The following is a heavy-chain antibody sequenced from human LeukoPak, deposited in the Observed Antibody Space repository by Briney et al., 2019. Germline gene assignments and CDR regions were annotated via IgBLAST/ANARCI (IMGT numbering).Heavy chain of an antibody. D-gene: IGHD1-26*01. V-gene: IGHV1-69*10. CDR1: GGTVISYA. CDR3: ARVSGSYSHPGTGWFDH. Sequence: GASVKVCCKASGGTVISYAISWVGQAPGQGGEGRGGIMHIFGIANYAQKFQGRVTITADKSTSTASMELSSLSSEDTAVYYCARVSGSYSHPGTGWFDHWGQGTLVTVSS. CDR2: IMHIFGIA. J-gene: IGHJ5*02.